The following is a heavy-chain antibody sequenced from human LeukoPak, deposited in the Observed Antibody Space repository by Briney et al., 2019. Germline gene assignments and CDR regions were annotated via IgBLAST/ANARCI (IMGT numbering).Heavy chain of an antibody. Sequence: GGSLRLSCAASGFTFSSYGMHWVRQAPGKGLEWVAFIRYDGSNKYYADSVKGRFTISRDNSKNTLYLQMNSLRAEDTAVYYCTSPVSSVSGSHPAEVAAMRDYWGQGTLVTVSS. J-gene: IGHJ4*02. CDR3: TSPVSSVSGSHPAEVAAMRDY. CDR2: IRYDGSNK. V-gene: IGHV3-30*02. CDR1: GFTFSSYG. D-gene: IGHD1-26*01.